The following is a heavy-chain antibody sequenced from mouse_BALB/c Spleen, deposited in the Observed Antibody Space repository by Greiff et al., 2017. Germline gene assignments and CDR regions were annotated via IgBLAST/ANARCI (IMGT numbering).Heavy chain of an antibody. CDR1: GFTFSSYA. J-gene: IGHJ2*01. Sequence: EVHLVESGGGLVKPGGSLKLSCAASGFTFSSYAMSWVRQTPEKRLEWVASISSGGSTYYPDSVKGRFTISRDNARNILYLQMSSLRSEDTAMYYCERGYYFDYWGQGTTLTVSS. CDR2: ISSGGST. V-gene: IGHV5-6-5*01. CDR3: ERGYYFDY.